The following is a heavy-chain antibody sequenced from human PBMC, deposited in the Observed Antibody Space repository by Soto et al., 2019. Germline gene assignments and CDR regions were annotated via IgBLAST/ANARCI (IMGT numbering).Heavy chain of an antibody. CDR3: VRSPGDFRYGMDV. J-gene: IGHJ6*02. CDR1: GYSFTDYY. D-gene: IGHD2-21*02. V-gene: IGHV1-2*04. Sequence: QVQLVQSGAELKKPGASVKVSCKASGYSFTDYYMHWVRQAPGQGPEWLGWINPSTGVTHFAQKFQGWVTMTRDTSISTAYMELSRLTSDDTAVYYCVRSPGDFRYGMDVWGQGTTVTVSS. CDR2: INPSTGVT.